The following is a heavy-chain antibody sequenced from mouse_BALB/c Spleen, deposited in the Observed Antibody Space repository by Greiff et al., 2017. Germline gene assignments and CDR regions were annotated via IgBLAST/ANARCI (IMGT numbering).Heavy chain of an antibody. Sequence: EVMLVESGGGLVQPGGSRKLSCAASGFTFSSFGMHWVRQAPGKGLEWVAYISSGSSTIYYADTVKGRFTISRDNPKNTLFLQMTSLRSEDTAMYYCARVGGTRAMDYWGQGTSVTVSS. J-gene: IGHJ4*01. D-gene: IGHD4-1*01. CDR3: ARVGGTRAMDY. CDR2: ISSGSSTI. CDR1: GFTFSSFG. V-gene: IGHV5-17*02.